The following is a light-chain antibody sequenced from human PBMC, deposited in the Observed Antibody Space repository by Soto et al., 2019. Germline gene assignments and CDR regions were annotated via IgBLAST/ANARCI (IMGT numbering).Light chain of an antibody. CDR3: QQAYNSPRT. V-gene: IGKV1-39*01. CDR2: AAS. Sequence: DIQMTQSPSSLSASVGDRVTITCRASQSIMSHLNWYQHKSGKAPKLLIYAASSLQSGVPSRFSGSGSGTEFTLTISSLQAEDFGTYYCQQAYNSPRTFGQGTKV. J-gene: IGKJ1*01. CDR1: QSIMSH.